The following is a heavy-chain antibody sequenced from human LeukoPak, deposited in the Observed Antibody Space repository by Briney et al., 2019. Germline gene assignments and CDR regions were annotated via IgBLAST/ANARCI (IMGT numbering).Heavy chain of an antibody. Sequence: ASVKVSCKASGGTFSSYAISWVRQAPGQGLEWMGGIIPIFGTANYAQKFQGRAMITEDESTSTAYMELSSLRSEDTAVYYCARGRPQTYCSGGSCYSDAFDIWGQGTMVTVSS. CDR1: GGTFSSYA. CDR2: IIPIFGTA. CDR3: ARGRPQTYCSGGSCYSDAFDI. J-gene: IGHJ3*02. D-gene: IGHD2-15*01. V-gene: IGHV1-69*13.